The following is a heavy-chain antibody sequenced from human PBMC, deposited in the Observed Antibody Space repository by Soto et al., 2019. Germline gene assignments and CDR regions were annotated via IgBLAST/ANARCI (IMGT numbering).Heavy chain of an antibody. CDR3: ARGVGSGSYYNQYNWFDP. CDR1: GYTFTNYG. D-gene: IGHD3-10*01. CDR2: INVYNGNT. J-gene: IGHJ5*02. V-gene: IGHV1-18*01. Sequence: AXVKVSCKASGYTFTNYGISWVRQAPGQGLEWMGWINVYNGNTKYAQKVQGRVTMTTDTSTSTAYMELRSLRSDDTAVYYCARGVGSGSYYNQYNWFDPCGQGTQVTLSS.